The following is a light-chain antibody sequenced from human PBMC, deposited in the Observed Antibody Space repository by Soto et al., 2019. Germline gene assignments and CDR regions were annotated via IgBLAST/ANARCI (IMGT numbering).Light chain of an antibody. Sequence: DIQMTQSPSTLPASVGDRVTITCRASQSISSWLAWYQQKPGKAPKLLIYKASSLESGVPSRFSGSGSGTEFTLTISSLQPDDFATYYCQQYNSYSWTFGQGTKVDI. V-gene: IGKV1-5*03. CDR3: QQYNSYSWT. CDR2: KAS. J-gene: IGKJ1*01. CDR1: QSISSW.